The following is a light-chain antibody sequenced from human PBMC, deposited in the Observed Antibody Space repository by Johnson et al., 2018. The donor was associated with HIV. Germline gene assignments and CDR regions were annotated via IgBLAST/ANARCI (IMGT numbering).Light chain of an antibody. CDR1: SSNIGNNY. CDR3: ETWDSSLSGV. J-gene: IGLJ1*01. Sequence: QSVLTQPPSVSAAPGQKVTISCSGSSSNIGNNYVSWYQQLPGTAPKLLIYDNNKRPSGIPDRFSGSKSGTSATLGITGLQTGAEADYYSETWDSSLSGVFGTGTKVTVL. V-gene: IGLV1-51*01. CDR2: DNN.